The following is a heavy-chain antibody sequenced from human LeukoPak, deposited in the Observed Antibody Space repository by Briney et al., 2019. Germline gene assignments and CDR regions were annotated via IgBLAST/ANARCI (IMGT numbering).Heavy chain of an antibody. Sequence: SETLSLTCAVYGGSFSGYYWSWIRQPPGKGLEWIGEINHSGSTNYNPSLKSRVTISVDTSKNQFSLKLSSVTAADTAVYYCARGGDSHGSPGWFDPWGQGTLVTVSS. CDR1: GGSFSGYY. V-gene: IGHV4-34*01. J-gene: IGHJ5*02. CDR2: INHSGST. CDR3: ARGGDSHGSPGWFDP. D-gene: IGHD6-13*01.